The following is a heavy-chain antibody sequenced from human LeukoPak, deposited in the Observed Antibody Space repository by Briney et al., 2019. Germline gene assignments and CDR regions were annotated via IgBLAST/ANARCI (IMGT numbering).Heavy chain of an antibody. Sequence: ASVKVSCKVSGYTLTELSMHWVRQAPGKGLEWMGGFDPEDGETIYAQKFQGRVTMTEDTSTDTVYMELSSLRSEDTAVYYCATVEGAPVTSYGMDVWGQGTTVTVSS. V-gene: IGHV1-24*01. D-gene: IGHD4-11*01. CDR1: GYTLTELS. CDR2: FDPEDGET. CDR3: ATVEGAPVTSYGMDV. J-gene: IGHJ6*02.